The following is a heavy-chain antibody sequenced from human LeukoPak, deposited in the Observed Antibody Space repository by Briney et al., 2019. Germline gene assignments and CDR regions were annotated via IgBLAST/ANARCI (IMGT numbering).Heavy chain of an antibody. Sequence: ASVKVSCKASGGTFSSHGLSWVRQAPGQRLEWMGWINAGNGNTKYSQKFQGRVTFTRDTSASTSYMELSSLTSEDTAVYYCARGGIGSWPFDSWGQGTLVTVSS. J-gene: IGHJ4*02. CDR1: GGTFSSHG. D-gene: IGHD6-13*01. V-gene: IGHV1-3*01. CDR2: INAGNGNT. CDR3: ARGGIGSWPFDS.